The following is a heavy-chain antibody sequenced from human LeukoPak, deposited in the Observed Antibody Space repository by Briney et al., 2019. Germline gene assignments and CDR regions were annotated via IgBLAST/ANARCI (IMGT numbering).Heavy chain of an antibody. J-gene: IGHJ6*03. D-gene: IGHD3-10*01. CDR3: ARGRKWPDYYGSGSPYYYYMDV. V-gene: IGHV4-38-2*02. CDR1: GYSISSGYY. Sequence: PSETLSLTCTVSGYSISSGYYWGWIRQPPGKGLEWIGEINHSGSTNYNPSLKSRVTISVDTSKNQFSLKLSSVTAADTAVYYCARGRKWPDYYGSGSPYYYYMDVWGKGTTVTVSS. CDR2: INHSGST.